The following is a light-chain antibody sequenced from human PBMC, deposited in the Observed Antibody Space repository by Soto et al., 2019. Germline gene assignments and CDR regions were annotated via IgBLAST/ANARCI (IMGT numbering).Light chain of an antibody. Sequence: DIQMTQSPSTLSASVGDRVTITCRASRSISSWLAWYQQKPGKAPKLLIYDASSLESGVPSRFSGSGSGTEFTLTISSLQPDDFATYYCQHYNSYSEAFGQGTKVDIK. J-gene: IGKJ1*01. V-gene: IGKV1-5*01. CDR1: RSISSW. CDR3: QHYNSYSEA. CDR2: DAS.